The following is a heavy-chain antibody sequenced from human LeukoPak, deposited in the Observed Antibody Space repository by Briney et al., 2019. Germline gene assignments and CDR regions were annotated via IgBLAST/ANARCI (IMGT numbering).Heavy chain of an antibody. D-gene: IGHD2-2*01. CDR2: IIPIFGTA. Sequence: SVKVSCKASGGTFISYAISWVRQAPGQGLEWMGGIIPIFGTANYAQKFQGRVTITADESTSTAYMELSSLRSEDTAVYYCARSAVSYCSSTSCPFYYWGQGTLVTVSS. V-gene: IGHV1-69*13. J-gene: IGHJ4*02. CDR3: ARSAVSYCSSTSCPFYY. CDR1: GGTFISYA.